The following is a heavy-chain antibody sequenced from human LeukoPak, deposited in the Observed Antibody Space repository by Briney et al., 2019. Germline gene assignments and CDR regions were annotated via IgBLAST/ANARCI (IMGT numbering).Heavy chain of an antibody. Sequence: GRSLRLPCAASGFTFSSYAMHWVRQAPGKGLEWVAVISYDGSNKYYADSVKGRFTISRDNSKNTLYLQMNSLRAEDTAVYYCARGSAHCSGGSCYSGTASTTPDYRGQGTLVTVSS. CDR3: ARGSAHCSGGSCYSGTASTTPDY. D-gene: IGHD2-15*01. J-gene: IGHJ4*02. CDR1: GFTFSSYA. V-gene: IGHV3-30*04. CDR2: ISYDGSNK.